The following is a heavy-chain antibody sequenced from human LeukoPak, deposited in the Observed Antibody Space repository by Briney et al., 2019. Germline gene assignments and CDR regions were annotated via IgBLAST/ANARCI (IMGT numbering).Heavy chain of an antibody. V-gene: IGHV3-30-3*01. CDR3: ARDLGGGTDY. J-gene: IGHJ4*02. D-gene: IGHD3-16*01. Sequence: PGRSLRLSCAASGFTFSSYAVQWVRQASGKGLEWVAVISSDGSNKYYADSVKGRFTISRDNSKNTLYLQMNSLTAEDTAVYYCARDLGGGTDYWGQGTLVTVSS. CDR2: ISSDGSNK. CDR1: GFTFSSYA.